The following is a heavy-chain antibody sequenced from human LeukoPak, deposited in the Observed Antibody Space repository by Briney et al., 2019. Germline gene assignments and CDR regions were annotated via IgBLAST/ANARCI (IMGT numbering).Heavy chain of an antibody. D-gene: IGHD2-15*01. CDR2: IYHSGST. J-gene: IGHJ4*02. V-gene: IGHV4-38-2*01. CDR3: ARADIVVVVAATHFDC. Sequence: SETLSLTCAVSGYSISSGYYWGWIRQPPGKGLEWIGSIYHSGSTYYNPSLKSRVTISVDTSKNQFSLKLSSVTAADTAVYYCARADIVVVVAATHFDCWGQGTLATVSS. CDR1: GYSISSGYY.